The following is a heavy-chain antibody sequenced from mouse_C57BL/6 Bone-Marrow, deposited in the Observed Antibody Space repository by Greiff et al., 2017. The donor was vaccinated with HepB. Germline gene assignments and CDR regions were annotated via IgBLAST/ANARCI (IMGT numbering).Heavy chain of an antibody. J-gene: IGHJ2*01. Sequence: DVQLVESGGDLVKPGGSLKLSCAASGFTFSSYGMSWVRQTPDKRLEWVATISSGGSYTYYPDSVKGRFTISRDNAKNTLYLQMSSLTSEDTAMYYCARRDGYYDYFDYWGQGTTLTVSA. CDR3: ARRDGYYDYFDY. D-gene: IGHD2-3*01. CDR1: GFTFSSYG. CDR2: ISSGGSYT. V-gene: IGHV5-6*01.